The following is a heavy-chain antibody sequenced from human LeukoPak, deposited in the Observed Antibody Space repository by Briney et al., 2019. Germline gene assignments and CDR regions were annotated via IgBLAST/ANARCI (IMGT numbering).Heavy chain of an antibody. V-gene: IGHV3-33*01. J-gene: IGHJ4*02. Sequence: PGGSLRLSCAASGFTFSSYGMHWVRQAPGKGLEWVAVIWYDGSNKYYADSVKGRFTISRDNSKNTLYLQMNSLRAEDTAVYYCARAPQRADYVWGSYRPQPIDYWGQGTLVTVSS. D-gene: IGHD3-16*02. CDR1: GFTFSSYG. CDR3: ARAPQRADYVWGSYRPQPIDY. CDR2: IWYDGSNK.